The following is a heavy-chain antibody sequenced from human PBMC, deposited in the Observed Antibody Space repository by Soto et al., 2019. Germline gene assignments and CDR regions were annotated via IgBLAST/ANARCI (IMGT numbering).Heavy chain of an antibody. CDR1: GYTFTSYG. CDR2: ISAYNGNT. Sequence: GASVKVSCKASGYTFTSYGISCVRQAPGQGLEWMGWISAYNGNTNYAQKLQGRVTMTTDTSTSTAYMELRSLRSDDTAVYYCAFSKSYSSGWYSDYWVQGTLVTVSS. CDR3: AFSKSYSSGWYSDY. J-gene: IGHJ4*02. V-gene: IGHV1-18*04. D-gene: IGHD6-19*01.